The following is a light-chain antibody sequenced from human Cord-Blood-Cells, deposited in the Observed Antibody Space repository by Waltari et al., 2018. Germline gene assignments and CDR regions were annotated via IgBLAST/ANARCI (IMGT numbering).Light chain of an antibody. CDR2: DVS. Sequence: QSALTQPRSVSGSPGQSVTISCTGTSSDFGGYNYVSWYQQHPGKAPKLMIYDVSKRPSGVPDRFSGSKSGNTASLTISGLQAEDEADYYCCSYAGSYTFVVGTGTKVTVL. V-gene: IGLV2-11*01. J-gene: IGLJ1*01. CDR3: CSYAGSYTFV. CDR1: SSDFGGYNY.